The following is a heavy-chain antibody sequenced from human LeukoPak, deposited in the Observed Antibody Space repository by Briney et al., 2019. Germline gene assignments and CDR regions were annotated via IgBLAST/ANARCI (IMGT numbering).Heavy chain of an antibody. CDR1: GFTFSIYA. Sequence: GGSLRLSCAASGFTFSIYAMNWVRQAPGKGLEWVSGISDSGRNTYYSDSVKGRFTISRDNSESTVYLQMNSLTAEDTAEYYCATGCVGSPNCQTTGYDHWGQGTLVTVSS. D-gene: IGHD2-2*01. CDR3: ATGCVGSPNCQTTGYDH. J-gene: IGHJ4*02. V-gene: IGHV3-23*01. CDR2: ISDSGRNT.